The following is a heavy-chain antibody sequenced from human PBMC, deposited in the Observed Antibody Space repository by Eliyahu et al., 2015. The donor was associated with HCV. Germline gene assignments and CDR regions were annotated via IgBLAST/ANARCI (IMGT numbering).Heavy chain of an antibody. V-gene: IGHV3-30*18. J-gene: IGHJ4*02. CDR3: AKEDRSSGWYFFDY. CDR1: GFXFSSYG. Sequence: QVQLVESGGGVVQPGRSLRLSCAASGFXFSSYGMHWVRQAPGKGLEWVAVISYDGSNKYYADSVKGRFTISRDNSKNTLYLQMNSLRAEATAVYYCAKEDRSSGWYFFDYWGQGTLVTVSS. D-gene: IGHD6-19*01. CDR2: ISYDGSNK.